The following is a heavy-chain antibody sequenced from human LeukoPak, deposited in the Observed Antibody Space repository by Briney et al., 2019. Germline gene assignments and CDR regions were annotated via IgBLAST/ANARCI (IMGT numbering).Heavy chain of an antibody. V-gene: IGHV3-7*01. Sequence: GGSLRLSCAASGFTFSRYWMSWVRQAPGKGLEWVASINQDESMKFYVDSVKGRFTISRDNAKNSLFLQMNSLRAEDTAFYYCAKLLRDATIYGFWGHGALVSVSS. CDR2: INQDESMK. CDR3: AKLLRDATIYGF. D-gene: IGHD5-24*01. CDR1: GFTFSRYW. J-gene: IGHJ4*01.